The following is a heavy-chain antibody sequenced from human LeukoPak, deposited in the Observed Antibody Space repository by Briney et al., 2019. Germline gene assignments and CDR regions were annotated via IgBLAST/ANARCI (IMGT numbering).Heavy chain of an antibody. J-gene: IGHJ3*02. Sequence: SETLSLTCAVSGGSISSSNWWSWVRQPPGKGLEWIGEIYHSGSTNYNPSLKSRVTISVDTSKNQLSLKLTSVTAADMAVYYCARDRSSGYYSDAFDIWGQGTMVTVSS. D-gene: IGHD3-22*01. CDR1: GGSISSSNW. CDR2: IYHSGST. V-gene: IGHV4-4*02. CDR3: ARDRSSGYYSDAFDI.